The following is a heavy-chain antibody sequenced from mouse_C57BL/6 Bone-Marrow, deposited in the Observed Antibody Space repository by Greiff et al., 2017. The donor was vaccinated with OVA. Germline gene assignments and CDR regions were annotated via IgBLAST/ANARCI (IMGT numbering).Heavy chain of an antibody. CDR1: GFSFNTYA. V-gene: IGHV10-1*01. Sequence: EVHLVESGGGLVQPKGSLKLSCAASGFSFNTYAMNWVRQAPGTGLEWVARIRSKSNNYATYYADSVKDRFTISRDDSESMLYLQMNNLKTEDTAMYYCVRQGYKSYYAMDYWGQGTSVTVSS. CDR3: VRQGYKSYYAMDY. D-gene: IGHD1-3*01. J-gene: IGHJ4*01. CDR2: IRSKSNNYAT.